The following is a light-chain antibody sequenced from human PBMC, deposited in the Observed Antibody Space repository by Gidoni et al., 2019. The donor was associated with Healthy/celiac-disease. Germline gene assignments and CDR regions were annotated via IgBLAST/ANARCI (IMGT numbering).Light chain of an antibody. CDR1: QSLLHGTGDNH. V-gene: IGKV2-28*01. Sequence: DIVMTQSPLSLPVTPGEPASISCRSSQSLLHGTGDNHLDWYLQKPGQSPQLLIYLGSNRASGVPDRFSGSGSGTDFTLKISRVEAEDVGVYYCMQALQTRYTFGQGTKLEIK. CDR2: LGS. J-gene: IGKJ2*01. CDR3: MQALQTRYT.